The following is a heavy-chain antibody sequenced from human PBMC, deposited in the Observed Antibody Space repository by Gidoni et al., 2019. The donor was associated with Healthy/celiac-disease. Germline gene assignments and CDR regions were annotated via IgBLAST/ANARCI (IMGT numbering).Heavy chain of an antibody. CDR2: INPSGGST. V-gene: IGHV1-46*01. D-gene: IGHD3-10*01. J-gene: IGHJ5*02. Sequence: QVQLVQSGAEVKKPGASVKVSCKASGYTFTSYYMHWVRQAPGQGLEWMGKINPSGGSTSYAQKFQGRVTMTRDTSTSTVYMELSSLRSEDTAVYYCAREGVDGSGSYYSTGLTEWFDPWGQGTLVTVSS. CDR3: AREGVDGSGSYYSTGLTEWFDP. CDR1: GYTFTSYY.